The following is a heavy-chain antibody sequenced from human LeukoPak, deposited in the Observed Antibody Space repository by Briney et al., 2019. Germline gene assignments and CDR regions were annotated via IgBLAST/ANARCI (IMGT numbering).Heavy chain of an antibody. Sequence: SETLSLTCTVSGGSFSSGSYFWSWIRQPPGKGLEWIGYIYYSGSTNYNPSLKSRVTISVDTSKNQFSLKLSSVTAADTAVYYCARVPLVGATVFWFDPWGQGTLVTVSS. CDR1: GGSFSSGSYF. CDR2: IYYSGST. CDR3: ARVPLVGATVFWFDP. J-gene: IGHJ5*02. D-gene: IGHD1-26*01. V-gene: IGHV4-61*01.